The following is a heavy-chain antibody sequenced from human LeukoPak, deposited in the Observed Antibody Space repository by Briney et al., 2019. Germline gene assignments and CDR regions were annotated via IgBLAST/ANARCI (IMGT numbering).Heavy chain of an antibody. CDR2: INHSGST. CDR1: GGSFSGYY. D-gene: IGHD3-3*01. CDR3: ARGGRITIFGVVIPPRYYFDY. Sequence: SDTLSLTCAVYGGSFSGYYWSWIRHPPGKGLEWIGEINHSGSTNYNPSPKSRVTISVDTSKNQFSLKLSSVTAADTAVYYCARGGRITIFGVVIPPRYYFDYWGQGTLVTVSS. J-gene: IGHJ4*02. V-gene: IGHV4-34*01.